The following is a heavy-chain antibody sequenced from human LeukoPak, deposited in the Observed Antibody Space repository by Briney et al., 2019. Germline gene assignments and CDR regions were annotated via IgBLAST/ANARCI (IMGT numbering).Heavy chain of an antibody. D-gene: IGHD6-13*01. Sequence: GASVKVSCKASGGTFSSYAISWVRQAPGQGLEWMGGIIPIFGTANYAQKFQGRVTITADESTSTAYMELSSLRSEDTAVYYCARDVPYSSSFLFDHWGQGTLVTVSS. CDR3: ARDVPYSSSFLFDH. CDR1: GGTFSSYA. CDR2: IIPIFGTA. V-gene: IGHV1-69*01. J-gene: IGHJ4*02.